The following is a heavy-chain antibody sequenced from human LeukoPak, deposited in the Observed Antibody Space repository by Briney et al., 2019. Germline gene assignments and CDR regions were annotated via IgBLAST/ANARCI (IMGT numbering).Heavy chain of an antibody. CDR3: ARSRLNYYGSANHDAFDI. V-gene: IGHV4-30-2*01. D-gene: IGHD3-10*01. CDR2: IYHSGST. J-gene: IGHJ3*02. CDR1: GGSISSGGYS. Sequence: SETLSLTCAGSGGSISSGGYSWSWIRQPPGKGLEWIGYIYHSGSTYYNPSLKSRVTISVDRSKNQYSPKLSSVTAADTAVYYCARSRLNYYGSANHDAFDIWGQGTMVTVSS.